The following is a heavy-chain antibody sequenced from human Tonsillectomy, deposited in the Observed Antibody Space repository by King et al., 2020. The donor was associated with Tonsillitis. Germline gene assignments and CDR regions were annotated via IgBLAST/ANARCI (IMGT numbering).Heavy chain of an antibody. CDR2: IYYSGST. Sequence: QLQESGPGLLKPSETLSLTCTVSGGSISSSSYYWGWIRQPPGKGLEWIGSIYYSGSTYYNPSLKSRVTISVDTSKNQFSLKLSSVTAADTAVYYCASYDSSGYYLRDYWGQGTLVTVSS. J-gene: IGHJ4*02. CDR3: ASYDSSGYYLRDY. D-gene: IGHD3-22*01. CDR1: GGSISSSSYY. V-gene: IGHV4-39*01.